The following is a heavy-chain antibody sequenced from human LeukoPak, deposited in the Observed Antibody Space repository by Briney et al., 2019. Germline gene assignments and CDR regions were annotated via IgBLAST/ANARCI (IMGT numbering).Heavy chain of an antibody. D-gene: IGHD1-1*01. CDR1: GFTFSNAW. J-gene: IGHJ4*02. Sequence: WASLRLSCAASGFTFSNAWMHWVRQAPGKGLEWVDRNKSKAHGGTTDYAAPVKDRFTISRDDSKNTLYLQMNSLKTEDTAVYYCWDTNWNGGWDYWGQGTLVTVSS. V-gene: IGHV3-15*01. CDR2: NKSKAHGGTT. CDR3: WDTNWNGGWDY.